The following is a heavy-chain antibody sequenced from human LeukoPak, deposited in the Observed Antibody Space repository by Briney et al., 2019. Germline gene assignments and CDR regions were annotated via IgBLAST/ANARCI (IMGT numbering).Heavy chain of an antibody. D-gene: IGHD3-22*01. CDR3: ARRGSGYWSYFFDY. CDR1: GGSISSGGYY. J-gene: IGHJ4*02. Sequence: SQTLSLTCTVSGGSISSGGYYWSWLRQHPGKGLEWIGYIYYSGSTYYNPSLKSRVTISVDTSKNQFSLKLSSVTAADTAVYYCARRGSGYWSYFFDYWGQGTLVTXX. CDR2: IYYSGST. V-gene: IGHV4-31*03.